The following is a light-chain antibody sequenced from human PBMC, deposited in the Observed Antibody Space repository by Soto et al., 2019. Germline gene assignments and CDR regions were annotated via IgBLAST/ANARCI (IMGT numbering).Light chain of an antibody. CDR2: GAS. V-gene: IGKV1-39*01. CDR1: QSISSY. Sequence: DIQMTQSPSSLSASVGDGVTITCRASQSISSYLNWYQQKPGQAPKLLIYGASSLQSGVPSRFSGSAFGTDFTLSISSLQPEDFATYYCQQSHSTPPTFGGGTKVDIK. J-gene: IGKJ4*01. CDR3: QQSHSTPPT.